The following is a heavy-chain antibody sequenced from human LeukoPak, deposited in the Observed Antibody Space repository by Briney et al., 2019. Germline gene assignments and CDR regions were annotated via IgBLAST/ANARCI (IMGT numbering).Heavy chain of an antibody. V-gene: IGHV4-61*02. CDR2: IYTSGST. CDR1: GGSISSGSYY. Sequence: SQTLSLTCTVSGGSISSGSYYWSWLRQPAGKGLEWIGRIYTSGSTNYNPSLKSRVTISVDTSKNQFSLKLSSVTAADTAVYYCARVEPGYCSSTSCYPPYYFDYWGQGTLVTVSS. D-gene: IGHD2-2*03. CDR3: ARVEPGYCSSTSCYPPYYFDY. J-gene: IGHJ4*02.